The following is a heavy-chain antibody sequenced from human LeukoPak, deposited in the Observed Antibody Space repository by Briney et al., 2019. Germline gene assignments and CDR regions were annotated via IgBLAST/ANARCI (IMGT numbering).Heavy chain of an antibody. J-gene: IGHJ4*02. Sequence: GGSLRLSCAASGFTFGSYAMSWVRQAPGKGLEWVSAISGSGGSTYYADSVKGRFTISRDNSKNTLYLQMNSLRAEDTAVYYCAKASGGYYNFDYWGQGTLVSVSS. D-gene: IGHD1-26*01. CDR3: AKASGGYYNFDY. V-gene: IGHV3-23*01. CDR2: ISGSGGST. CDR1: GFTFGSYA.